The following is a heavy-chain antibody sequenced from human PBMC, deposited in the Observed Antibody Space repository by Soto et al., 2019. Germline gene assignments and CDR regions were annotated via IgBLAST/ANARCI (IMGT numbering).Heavy chain of an antibody. Sequence: QVQLVESGGGLVKPGGSLLLSCAASGFTFSDYYMAWIRQAPGKGLEWVSYVSSSGNTIYYADSVKGRFTISRDNAKNSLYLQMTSLRAEDTAVYYCGLEEGWFDSGSSLGLAYWGQGTLVTVSS. V-gene: IGHV3-11*01. CDR3: GLEEGWFDSGSSLGLAY. CDR1: GFTFSDYY. CDR2: VSSSGNTI. D-gene: IGHD3-10*01. J-gene: IGHJ4*02.